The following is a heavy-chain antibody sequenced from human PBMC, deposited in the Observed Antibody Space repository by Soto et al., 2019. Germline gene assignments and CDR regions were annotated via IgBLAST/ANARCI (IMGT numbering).Heavy chain of an antibody. CDR2: ISYDGRNK. CDR3: ARPSGATIYGYGMDV. D-gene: IGHD1-26*01. CDR1: GFTFSRFA. Sequence: QVQLVESGGGVVQPGRSLRLSCAASGFTFSRFAFHWVRQAPGKGLEWMAVISYDGRNKNYADSVKGRFTVSRDNSKNALFLQMNGLRGEDSAVYYCARPSGATIYGYGMDVWGQGTTVTVSS. V-gene: IGHV3-30*04. J-gene: IGHJ6*02.